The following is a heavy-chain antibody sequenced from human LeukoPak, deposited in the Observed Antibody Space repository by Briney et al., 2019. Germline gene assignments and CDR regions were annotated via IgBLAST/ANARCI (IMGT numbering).Heavy chain of an antibody. CDR1: GGSISSNSYY. CDR3: GTPNCGGDCHYFNY. D-gene: IGHD2-21*02. V-gene: IGHV4-39*01. Sequence: SETLSLTCSVSGGSISSNSYYWGWVRQPPGKGLEWIGSIYYTGTYYNPSLKSRATISVDTSKNQFSLKLTSVTAADTAIYYCGTPNCGGDCHYFNYWGQGTPVTVSS. J-gene: IGHJ4*02. CDR2: IYYTGT.